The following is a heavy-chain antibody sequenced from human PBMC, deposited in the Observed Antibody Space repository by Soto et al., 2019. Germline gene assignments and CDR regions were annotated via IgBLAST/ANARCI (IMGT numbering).Heavy chain of an antibody. J-gene: IGHJ5*02. CDR2: IIPIFGTA. CDR3: ARVRAIPQVGFDP. Sequence: SVTVSCKASGGTFSSYAISWVRQAPGQGLAWMGGIIPIFGTANYAQKFQGRVTITADESTSTAYMELSSLRCEETAVYYCARVRAIPQVGFDPWGQGTLVTVSS. V-gene: IGHV1-69*13. D-gene: IGHD2-2*02. CDR1: GGTFSSYA.